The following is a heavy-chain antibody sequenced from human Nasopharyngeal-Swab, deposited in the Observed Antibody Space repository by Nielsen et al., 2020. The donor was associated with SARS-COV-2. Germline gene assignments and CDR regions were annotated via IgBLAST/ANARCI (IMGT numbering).Heavy chain of an antibody. CDR3: AKDHQLIRNYYYYDMDV. J-gene: IGHJ6*02. CDR2: ISYDGVKK. V-gene: IGHV3-30*18. D-gene: IGHD2-8*01. Sequence: VRPAPGKGLEWMAVISYDGVKKFYADSVKGRFTLSRDNSKNTLYLQMNSLRTEDTAVYYCAKDHQLIRNYYYYDMDVWGQGTTVTVSS.